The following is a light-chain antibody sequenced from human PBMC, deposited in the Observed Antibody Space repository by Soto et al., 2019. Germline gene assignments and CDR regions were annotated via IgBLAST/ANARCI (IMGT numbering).Light chain of an antibody. CDR2: GAS. CDR3: QQYGSSPRT. J-gene: IGKJ1*01. V-gene: IGKV3-20*01. CDR1: QSAGTN. Sequence: EIVMTQSPATLSVSPGEGATLSCRASQSAGTNLAWYQQKPGQAPRLLIYGASNRATGIPDKFNGSGSGTDFTLTISRLEPEDFAMYYCQQYGSSPRTFGQGTKVDIK.